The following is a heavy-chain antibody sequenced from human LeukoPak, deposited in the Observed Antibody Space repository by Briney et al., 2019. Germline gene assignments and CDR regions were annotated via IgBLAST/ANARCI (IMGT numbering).Heavy chain of an antibody. V-gene: IGHV1-69*04. J-gene: IGHJ4*02. D-gene: IGHD3-22*01. CDR3: ATGGPGRSYYYDSSGC. CDR2: IIPILGIA. CDR1: GGTFSSYA. Sequence: ASVKVSCKASGGTFSSYAISWVRQAPGQGLEWMGRIIPILGIANYAQKFQGRVTITADKSTSTAYMELSSLKSEDTAVYYCATGGPGRSYYYDSSGCWGQGTLVTVSS.